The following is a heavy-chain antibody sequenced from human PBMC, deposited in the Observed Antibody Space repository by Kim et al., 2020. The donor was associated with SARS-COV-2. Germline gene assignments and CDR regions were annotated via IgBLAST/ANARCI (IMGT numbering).Heavy chain of an antibody. CDR2: GSA. CDR3: AKDARFDY. Sequence: GSACEADAVKDRFNISGKNAKNALYLQMNSLRAEDTAVYYCAKDARFDYGGQGTLVTVSS. V-gene: IGHV3-23*01. J-gene: IGHJ4*02.